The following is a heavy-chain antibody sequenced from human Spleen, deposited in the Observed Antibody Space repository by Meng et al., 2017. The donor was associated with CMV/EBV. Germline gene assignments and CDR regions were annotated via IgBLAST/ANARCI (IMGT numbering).Heavy chain of an antibody. J-gene: IGHJ4*02. V-gene: IGHV4-30-4*08. CDR3: ARSYSSGYYLADAFDY. D-gene: IGHD3-22*01. CDR1: GGSISSGDYY. CDR2: IYYSGST. Sequence: QVHLQESGPGLVKPSQTLSLTCPFSGGSISSGDYYWSWIRQPPGKGLEWIGYIYYSGSTYYNPSLKSRVTISVDTSKNQFSLKLSSVTAADTAVYYCARSYSSGYYLADAFDYWGQGTLVTVSS.